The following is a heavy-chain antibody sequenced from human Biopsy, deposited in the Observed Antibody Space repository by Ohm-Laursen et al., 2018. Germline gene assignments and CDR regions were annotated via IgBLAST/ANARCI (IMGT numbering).Heavy chain of an antibody. J-gene: IGHJ6*02. CDR1: GFIFSTYT. Sequence: SLRLSCAASGFIFSTYTMNWVRQAPGEGLEWVSSISRSGSFIYFANSVKGRFTISRDNARNSLYLQMNSLRAEDTAVYYCGRGQTVAPGYYGMDVWGQGTTVTVSS. CDR3: GRGQTVAPGYYGMDV. D-gene: IGHD4-17*01. CDR2: ISRSGSFI. V-gene: IGHV3-21*01.